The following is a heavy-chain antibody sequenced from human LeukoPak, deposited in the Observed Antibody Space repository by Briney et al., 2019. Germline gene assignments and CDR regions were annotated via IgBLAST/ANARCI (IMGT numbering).Heavy chain of an antibody. D-gene: IGHD5-18*01. J-gene: IGHJ6*03. CDR2: INPNSGGT. CDR3: ARDLAGYSYGYSYYYYMDV. V-gene: IGHV1-2*02. CDR1: EYTFTSYD. Sequence: GASVKVSCKASEYTFTSYDINWVRQAPGQGLEWMGWINPNSGGTNYAQKFQGRVTMTRDTSISTAYMELSRLRSDDTAVYYCARDLAGYSYGYSYYYYMDVWGKGTTVTISS.